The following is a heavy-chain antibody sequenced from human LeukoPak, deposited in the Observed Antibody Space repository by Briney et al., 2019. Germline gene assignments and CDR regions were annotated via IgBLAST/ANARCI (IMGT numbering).Heavy chain of an antibody. CDR3: AKDISQGYTFGSTEEDY. V-gene: IGHV3-23*01. Sequence: PGGSLRLSCAASGSTFSRYAMSWVRQAPGKGLEWLSAISESDGSTYYADSVKGRFTISRDNSKNTLYLQMNSLGADDTAVYFCAKDISQGYTFGSTEEDYWGQGTLVTVSS. J-gene: IGHJ4*02. CDR1: GSTFSRYA. CDR2: ISESDGST. D-gene: IGHD5-18*01.